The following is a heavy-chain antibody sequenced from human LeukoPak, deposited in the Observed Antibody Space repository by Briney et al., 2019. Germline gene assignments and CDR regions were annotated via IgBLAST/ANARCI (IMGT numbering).Heavy chain of an antibody. CDR3: ARDATRGGDNDY. V-gene: IGHV3-7*01. Sequence: GGSLRLSCEVSGFTFTSYWMSWVRQAPGKGLEWVANINEDGSYKFHADSVKGRLTISRDNAKNSLYLQMNSLRADDTAVYYCARDATRGGDNDYWGQGTRVIVS. J-gene: IGHJ4*02. D-gene: IGHD2-21*02. CDR1: GFTFTSYW. CDR2: INEDGSYK.